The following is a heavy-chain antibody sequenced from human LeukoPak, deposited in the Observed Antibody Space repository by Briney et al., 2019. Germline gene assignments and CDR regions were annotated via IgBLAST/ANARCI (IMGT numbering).Heavy chain of an antibody. CDR3: ARRPPLDY. Sequence: SETLSLTCAVSGGSISSSNWWSWVRQPPGKGLGWIGEIYHSGSTNYNPSLKSRVTISVDTSKNQFSLKLSSVTAADTAVYYCARRPPLDYWGQGTLVTVSS. D-gene: IGHD6-6*01. V-gene: IGHV4-4*02. CDR1: GGSISSSNW. CDR2: IYHSGST. J-gene: IGHJ4*02.